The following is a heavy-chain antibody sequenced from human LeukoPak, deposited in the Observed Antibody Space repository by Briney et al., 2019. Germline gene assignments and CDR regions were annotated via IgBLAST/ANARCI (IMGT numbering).Heavy chain of an antibody. Sequence: GASVKVSCKASGYTFTSYGISWVRQAPGQGLEWMGWIIAYNGNTNYAQKLQGRVTMTTDTSTSTAYMELRSLRSDDTAVYYCARDSSGGGVDAFDNWGQGTMVTVSS. CDR2: IIAYNGNT. CDR3: ARDSSGGGVDAFDN. CDR1: GYTFTSYG. J-gene: IGHJ3*02. V-gene: IGHV1-18*01. D-gene: IGHD6-19*01.